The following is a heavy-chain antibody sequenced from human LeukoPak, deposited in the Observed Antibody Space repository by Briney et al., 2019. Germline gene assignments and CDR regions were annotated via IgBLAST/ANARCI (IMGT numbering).Heavy chain of an antibody. Sequence: GGSLRLSCAASGFTFSTYIMNWVRQAPGKGLEWVSSISSSDNYIYSADSVKGRFTISRDNARNSLYLQMNSLRAEGTAVYYCAIAGGNRYYFDYWGQGTLVTVSS. D-gene: IGHD3-16*01. CDR2: ISSSDNYI. CDR3: AIAGGNRYYFDY. J-gene: IGHJ4*02. CDR1: GFTFSTYI. V-gene: IGHV3-21*01.